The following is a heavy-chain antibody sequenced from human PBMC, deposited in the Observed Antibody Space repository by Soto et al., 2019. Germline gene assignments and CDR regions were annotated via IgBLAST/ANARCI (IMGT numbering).Heavy chain of an antibody. CDR3: ARGANDILTGYYRIDY. D-gene: IGHD3-9*01. J-gene: IGHJ4*02. Sequence: TLSLTCTVSGDSISSGGYYWSWIRQHPGKGLEWIGYIYYSGSTYYNPSLKSRVTISVDTSKNQFSLKLSSVTAADTAVYYCARGANDILTGYYRIDYWGQGTLVTVSS. CDR1: GDSISSGGYY. CDR2: IYYSGST. V-gene: IGHV4-31*03.